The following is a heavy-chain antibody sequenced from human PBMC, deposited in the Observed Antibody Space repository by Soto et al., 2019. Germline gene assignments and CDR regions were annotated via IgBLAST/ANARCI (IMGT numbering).Heavy chain of an antibody. Sequence: QLQLQESGPGLVKPSETLSLTCTVSGGSISSSSYYWGWIRQPPGKGLEWIGSIYYSGSTYYNPSLKSRVTISVDTSKNQFSLKLSSVTAADTAVYYCARHHFTLGYCSSTSCFGGINWFDPWGQGTLVTVSS. CDR1: GGSISSSSYY. CDR2: IYYSGST. D-gene: IGHD2-2*01. V-gene: IGHV4-39*01. J-gene: IGHJ5*02. CDR3: ARHHFTLGYCSSTSCFGGINWFDP.